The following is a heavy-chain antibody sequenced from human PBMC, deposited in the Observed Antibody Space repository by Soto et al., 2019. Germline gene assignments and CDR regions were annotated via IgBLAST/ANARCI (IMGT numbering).Heavy chain of an antibody. D-gene: IGHD6-13*01. J-gene: IGHJ3*02. CDR1: GFTFSSYA. V-gene: IGHV3-23*01. Sequence: EVQLLESGGGLVQPGGSLRLSCAASGFTFSSYAMSWVRQAPGKGLEWVSAISGSGGSTYYADSVKGRFTISRDNSKNTLYLQMNSLRAEDTAVYYCAKDAEYSSIYYDAFDIWGLGTMVTVSS. CDR2: ISGSGGST. CDR3: AKDAEYSSIYYDAFDI.